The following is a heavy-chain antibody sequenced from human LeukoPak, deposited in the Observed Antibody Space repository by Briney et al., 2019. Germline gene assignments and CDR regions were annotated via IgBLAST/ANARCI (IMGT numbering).Heavy chain of an antibody. D-gene: IGHD3-22*01. Sequence: ASVKVSCKASGYTFTGYYMHWVRQAPGQGLEWVGWINPNSGGTNYGKKFQGRVTMTRDTSISTAHMELSRLRSDDTAVYYCARGDDSSGYYYFDYWGQGTLVTVSS. V-gene: IGHV1-2*02. J-gene: IGHJ4*02. CDR1: GYTFTGYY. CDR2: INPNSGGT. CDR3: ARGDDSSGYYYFDY.